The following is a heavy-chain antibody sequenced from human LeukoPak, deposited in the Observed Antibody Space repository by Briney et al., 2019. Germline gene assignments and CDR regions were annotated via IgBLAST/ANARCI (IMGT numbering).Heavy chain of an antibody. CDR1: GGSISTYY. CDR3: ARHYYSYGPIDY. CDR2: IYYSGST. Sequence: TSETLSLTCTASGGSISTYYWSWIRQPPGKGLEWIAYIYYSGSTNYNPSLKSRVTISVDTSKNQLSVKLSSVTAADTAVYYCARHYYSYGPIDYXGQGILVTVSS. V-gene: IGHV4-59*08. D-gene: IGHD5-18*01. J-gene: IGHJ4*02.